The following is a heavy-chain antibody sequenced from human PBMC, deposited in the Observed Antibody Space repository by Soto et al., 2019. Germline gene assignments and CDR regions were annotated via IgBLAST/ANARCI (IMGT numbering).Heavy chain of an antibody. CDR2: INPDSGAT. CDR3: ARGDYGTGGYPFPYFDY. V-gene: IGHV1-2*02. Sequence: ASVKVSCKASGYSFTDYYIHWVRQAPGQGLEWMGWINPDSGATNYAQNFQGRVTLTSDTSISTASMDLTSLTSDDTAVYYCARGDYGTGGYPFPYFDYRGQGTLVTVSS. J-gene: IGHJ4*02. CDR1: GYSFTDYY. D-gene: IGHD2-8*02.